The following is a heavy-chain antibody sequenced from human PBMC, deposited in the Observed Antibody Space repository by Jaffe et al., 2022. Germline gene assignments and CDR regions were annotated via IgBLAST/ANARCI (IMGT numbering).Heavy chain of an antibody. Sequence: EVQLLESGGGLVQPGGSLRLSCAASGFTFSSYAMSWVRQAPGKGLEWVSAISGSGGSTYYADSVKGRFTISRDNSKNTLYLQMNSLRAEDTAVYYCAKDCSDSSSSPDDAFDIWGQGTMVTVSS. CDR3: AKDCSDSSSSPDDAFDI. D-gene: IGHD6-6*01. CDR2: ISGSGGST. J-gene: IGHJ3*02. V-gene: IGHV3-23*01. CDR1: GFTFSSYA.